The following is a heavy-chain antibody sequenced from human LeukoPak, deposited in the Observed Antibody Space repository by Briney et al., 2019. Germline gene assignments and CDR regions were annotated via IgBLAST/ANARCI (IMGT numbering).Heavy chain of an antibody. CDR3: ARGEILWFGELLDYYGMDV. Sequence: SDTLSLTCAVSGYSISSSNWWGWIRQPPGKGLEWIGYIYYSGSTYYNPSLKSRVTMSVDTSKNQFSLKLSSVTAADTAVYYCARGEILWFGELLDYYGMDVWSQGTTVTVSS. D-gene: IGHD3-10*01. CDR1: GYSISSSNW. CDR2: IYYSGST. J-gene: IGHJ6*02. V-gene: IGHV4-28*03.